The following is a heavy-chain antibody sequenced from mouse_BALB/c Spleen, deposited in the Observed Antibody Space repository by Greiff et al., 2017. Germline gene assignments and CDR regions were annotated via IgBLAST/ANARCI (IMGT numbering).Heavy chain of an antibody. D-gene: IGHD2-10*02. CDR3: VRRAYGNYGYAMDY. Sequence: DVQLQESGGGLVQPKGSLKLSCAASGFTFNTYAMNWVRQAPGKGLEWVARIRSKSNNYATYYADSVKDRFTISRDDSQSMLYLQMNNLKTEDTAMYYCVRRAYGNYGYAMDYWGQGTSVTVSS. V-gene: IGHV10-1*02. CDR1: GFTFNTYA. CDR2: IRSKSNNYAT. J-gene: IGHJ4*01.